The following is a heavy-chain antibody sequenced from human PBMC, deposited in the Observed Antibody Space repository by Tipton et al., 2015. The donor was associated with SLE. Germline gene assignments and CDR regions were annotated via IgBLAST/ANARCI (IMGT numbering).Heavy chain of an antibody. J-gene: IGHJ4*02. Sequence: TLSLTCTVSGGSVSSGSYYWNWIRQPPGKGLEWIGYIYYSGSTNYNPSLKSRVTISVDTSKNQFSLKLSSVTAADTAVYYCARDFKGIVADYFDYWGQGTLVTVSS. CDR2: IYYSGST. CDR1: GGSVSSGSYY. D-gene: IGHD1-26*01. CDR3: ARDFKGIVADYFDY. V-gene: IGHV4-61*01.